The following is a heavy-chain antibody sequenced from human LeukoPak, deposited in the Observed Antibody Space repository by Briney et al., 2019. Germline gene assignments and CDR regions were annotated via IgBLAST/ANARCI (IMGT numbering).Heavy chain of an antibody. V-gene: IGHV3-21*01. CDR1: GFTFSSYS. Sequence: PGGSPRLSCAASGFTFSSYSMNWVRQAPGKGLEWVSSISSSSSYIYYADSVKGRFTISRDNAKNSLYLQMNSLRAEDTAVYYCARDSRGEYYYYGMDVWGQGTTVTVSS. CDR2: ISSSSSYI. J-gene: IGHJ6*02. D-gene: IGHD3-10*01. CDR3: ARDSRGEYYYYGMDV.